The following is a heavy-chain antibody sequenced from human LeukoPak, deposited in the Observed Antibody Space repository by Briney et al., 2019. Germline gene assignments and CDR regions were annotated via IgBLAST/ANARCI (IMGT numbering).Heavy chain of an antibody. CDR2: IIPIFGTA. V-gene: IGHV1-69*05. J-gene: IGHJ5*02. CDR1: GGTFSSYA. D-gene: IGHD2-2*02. CDR3: ARVIRIGCSSTSCYMAPYWFDP. Sequence: SVKVSCKASGGTFSSYAISWVRQAPGQGLEWMGGIIPIFGTANYAQKFQGRVTITTDESTSTAYMELSSLRSEDTAVYYCARVIRIGCSSTSCYMAPYWFDPWGQGTLVTVSS.